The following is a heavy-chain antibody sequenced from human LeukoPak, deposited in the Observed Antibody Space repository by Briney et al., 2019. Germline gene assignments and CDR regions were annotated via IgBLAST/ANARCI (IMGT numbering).Heavy chain of an antibody. CDR1: GYTFTSYG. D-gene: IGHD2-21*01. CDR3: ARVEFASTHYFDY. V-gene: IGHV1-18*01. CDR2: ISVYNGNT. Sequence: ASVKVSCKASGYTFTSYGISWVRQAPGQGLEWMGWISVYNGNTNYAQKLQGRVTMTTDTSTSTAYMDLRSLGSDDTAVDYCARVEFASTHYFDYWGQGTLVTVSS. J-gene: IGHJ4*02.